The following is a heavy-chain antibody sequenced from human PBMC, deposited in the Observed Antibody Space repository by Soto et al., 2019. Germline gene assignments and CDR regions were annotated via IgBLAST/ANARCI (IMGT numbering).Heavy chain of an antibody. V-gene: IGHV1-3*04. D-gene: IGHD1-26*01. J-gene: IGHJ4*02. CDR1: GYISTDDA. Sequence: ASVKVSCKASGYISTDDAIHWVRQAPGQRLEWMGWINTGNGNTKYSQKFQGRVTIVRDTSATTPYMELNSLRSEDTAVYYCARGDNGSYYFDSWGQGTLVTVSS. CDR2: INTGNGNT. CDR3: ARGDNGSYYFDS.